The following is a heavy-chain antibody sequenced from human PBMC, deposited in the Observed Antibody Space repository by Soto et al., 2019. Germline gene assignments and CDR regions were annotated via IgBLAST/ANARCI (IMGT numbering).Heavy chain of an antibody. D-gene: IGHD2-2*01. J-gene: IGHJ6*03. V-gene: IGHV1-69*02. CDR1: GGTFSSYT. CDR2: IIPILGIA. CDR3: ATANRARVPAAMYHYYHLDV. Sequence: GASVKVSCKASGGTFSSYTISWVRQAPGQGLEWMGRIIPILGIANYAQKFQGRVTITADKSTSTAYMELSSLRSEDTAVYYCATANRARVPAAMYHYYHLDVWGKGTTVTVSS.